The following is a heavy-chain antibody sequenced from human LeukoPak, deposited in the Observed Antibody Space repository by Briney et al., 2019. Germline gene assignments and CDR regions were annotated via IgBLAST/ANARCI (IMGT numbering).Heavy chain of an antibody. V-gene: IGHV3-30-3*01. J-gene: IGHJ4*02. D-gene: IGHD6-19*01. CDR3: ARETYSSGWYYFDY. Sequence: GRSLRLSSAASGFTFSSYAMHWVRQAPGKGLEWVAVISYDGSNKYYAGSVKGRFTISRDNSKNTLYLQMNSLRAEDTAVYYCARETYSSGWYYFDYWGQGTLVTVSS. CDR2: ISYDGSNK. CDR1: GFTFSSYA.